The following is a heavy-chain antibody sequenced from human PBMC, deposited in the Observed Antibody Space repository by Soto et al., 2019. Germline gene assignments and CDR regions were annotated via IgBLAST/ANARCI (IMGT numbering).Heavy chain of an antibody. V-gene: IGHV1-69*13. D-gene: IGHD6-13*01. CDR3: AREGIAAAGSHWFDP. Sequence: GASVKVSCKASGGTFSSYAINWVRQAPGRGLEWMGGIIPIFGTANYAQKFQGRVTITADESTSTAYMELSSLRSEDTAVYYCAREGIAAAGSHWFDPWGHGTLVTVSS. CDR2: IIPIFGTA. CDR1: GGTFSSYA. J-gene: IGHJ5*02.